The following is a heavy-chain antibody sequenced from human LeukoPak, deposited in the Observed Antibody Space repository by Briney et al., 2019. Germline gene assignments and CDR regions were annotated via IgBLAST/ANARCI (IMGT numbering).Heavy chain of an antibody. CDR2: INPNSGDT. J-gene: IGHJ4*02. CDR1: GYTFTDYY. Sequence: ASVKVSCKASGYTFTDYYLHWVRQAPGQGLEWMGWINPNSGDTNYAQKFQGRVTMTRDTSITTAYMEPSRLRSDDTAVYYCARYYDYGDHLFDYWGQGTLVTVSS. CDR3: ARYYDYGDHLFDY. V-gene: IGHV1-2*02. D-gene: IGHD4-17*01.